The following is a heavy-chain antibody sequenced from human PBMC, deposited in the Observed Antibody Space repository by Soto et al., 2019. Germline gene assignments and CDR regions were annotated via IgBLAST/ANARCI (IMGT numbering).Heavy chain of an antibody. CDR3: ARGCSSNDCYTNYYYYYAMDV. V-gene: IGHV3-30*04. CDR2: ISYDGRKK. J-gene: IGHJ6*02. D-gene: IGHD2-2*02. Sequence: GGSLRLSCAASGFTFSSYAIHWARQAPGKGLEWVAVISYDGRKKDYADSVKGRLTISRDNSNNTVYLQMNGLRAEDTAVYYCARGCSSNDCYTNYYYYYAMDVWGHGTTVTSP. CDR1: GFTFSSYA.